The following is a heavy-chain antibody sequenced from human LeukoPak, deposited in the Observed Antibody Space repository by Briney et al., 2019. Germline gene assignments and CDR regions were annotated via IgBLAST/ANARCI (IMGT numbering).Heavy chain of an antibody. J-gene: IGHJ6*02. CDR1: GFTVSNDY. V-gene: IGHV3-53*01. Sequence: PGGSLRLSCAASGFTVSNDYMSWVRQAPGKGLEWVSVIYSGGSTYYADSAKGRFTISRDNSKNTLYLQMNSLRAEDTAVYYCARGRGNYYYYGMDVWGQGTTVTVSS. D-gene: IGHD6-25*01. CDR2: IYSGGST. CDR3: ARGRGNYYYYGMDV.